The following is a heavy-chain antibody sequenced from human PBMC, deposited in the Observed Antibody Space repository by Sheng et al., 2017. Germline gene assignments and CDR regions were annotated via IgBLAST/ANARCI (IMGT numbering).Heavy chain of an antibody. V-gene: IGHV4-39*07. D-gene: IGHD4-4*01. CDR2: IYYSGST. Sequence: QLQLQESGPGLVKPSETLSLTCTVSGGSISSSSYYWGWIRQPPGKGLEWIGSIYYSGSTYYNPSLKSRVTISVDTSKNQFSLKLSSVTAADTAVYYCASYDYSNYSDWFDPWGPGNPGHRLL. CDR3: ASYDYSNYSDWFDP. CDR1: GGSISSSSYY. J-gene: IGHJ5*02.